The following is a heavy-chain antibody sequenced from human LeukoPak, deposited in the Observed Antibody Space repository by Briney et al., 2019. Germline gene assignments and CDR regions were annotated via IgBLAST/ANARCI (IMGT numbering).Heavy chain of an antibody. Sequence: PSQTLSLTCTVSGGSISSGGYYWSWIRQHPGKGLEWIGYIYYSGSTYYNPSLKSRVTISVDTSKNQFSLKLSSVTAADTAVYYCARDGITAASYYYYGMDVWGQGTTVTVSS. CDR2: IYYSGST. V-gene: IGHV4-31*03. J-gene: IGHJ6*02. CDR3: ARDGITAASYYYYGMDV. CDR1: GGSISSGGYY. D-gene: IGHD2-2*01.